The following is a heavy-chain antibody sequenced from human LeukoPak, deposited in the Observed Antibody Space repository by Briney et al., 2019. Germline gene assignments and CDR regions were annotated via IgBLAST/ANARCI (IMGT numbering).Heavy chain of an antibody. Sequence: TSETLSLTCAVSGGSLSPHYWSWIRRPLGKGLEWIGEINNRGTTNYSLSLRGRATISVDTSKNQFSLRLTSVTAADTAMYYCARVPLWWLTPFDFWGQGTLATVSS. CDR1: GGSLSPHY. CDR2: INNRGTT. V-gene: IGHV4-34*01. D-gene: IGHD5-12*01. J-gene: IGHJ4*02. CDR3: ARVPLWWLTPFDF.